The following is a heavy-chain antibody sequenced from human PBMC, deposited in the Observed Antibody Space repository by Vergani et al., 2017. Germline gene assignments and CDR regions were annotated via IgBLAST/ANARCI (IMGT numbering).Heavy chain of an antibody. D-gene: IGHD2-8*01. CDR2: IYYSGST. V-gene: IGHV4-39*01. CDR3: ASMKWATDFDY. J-gene: IGHJ4*02. Sequence: QVQLQESGPGLVKPSQTLSLTCTVSGGSISSSSYYWGWIRQPPGKGLEWIGSIYYSGSTYYNPSLKSRVTISVDTSKNQFSLKLSSVTAADTAVYYCASMKWATDFDYWGQGTLVTVSS. CDR1: GGSISSSSYY.